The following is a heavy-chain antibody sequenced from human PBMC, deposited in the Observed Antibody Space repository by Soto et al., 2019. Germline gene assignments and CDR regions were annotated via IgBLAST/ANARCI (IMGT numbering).Heavy chain of an antibody. D-gene: IGHD4-17*01. V-gene: IGHV3-30*18. Sequence: GGSLRLSCAASGFTFSSYGMHWVRQAPGKGLEWVAVISYDGSNKYYADSVKGRFTISRDNSKNTLYLQMNSLRAGDTAVYYCAKDRGYGDYLDYWGQGTLVTVSS. CDR3: AKDRGYGDYLDY. CDR1: GFTFSSYG. CDR2: ISYDGSNK. J-gene: IGHJ4*02.